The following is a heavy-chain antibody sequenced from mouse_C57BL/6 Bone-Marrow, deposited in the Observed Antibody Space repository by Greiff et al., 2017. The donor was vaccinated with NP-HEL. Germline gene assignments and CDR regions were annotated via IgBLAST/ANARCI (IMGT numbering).Heavy chain of an antibody. CDR2: IYPGSGST. CDR3: ASTHLDY. V-gene: IGHV1-55*01. J-gene: IGHJ4*01. Sequence: QVHVKQSGAELVKPGASVKMSCKASGYTFTSYWITWVKQRPGQGLEWIGDIYPGSGSTNYNEKFKSKATLTVDTSSSTAYMQLSSLTSEDSAVYYCASTHLDYWGQGTSVTVSS. CDR1: GYTFTSYW.